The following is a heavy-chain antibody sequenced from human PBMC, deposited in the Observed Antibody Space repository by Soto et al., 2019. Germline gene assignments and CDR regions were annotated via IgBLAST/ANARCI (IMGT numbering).Heavy chain of an antibody. CDR3: GAGKGVSNWDPSYFDY. D-gene: IGHD1-26*01. CDR1: GLSFSNYT. J-gene: IGHJ4*02. V-gene: IGHV3-30*03. Sequence: XGSLRLSCAASGLSFSNYTRHWVRQAPGKGLEWVALTSYGGNNEYYTESVKGRLTISSDNSTDTLLLHMSSTRPEDTAVYYRGAGKGVSNWDPSYFDYCGQRTLVTVSS. CDR2: TSYGGNNE.